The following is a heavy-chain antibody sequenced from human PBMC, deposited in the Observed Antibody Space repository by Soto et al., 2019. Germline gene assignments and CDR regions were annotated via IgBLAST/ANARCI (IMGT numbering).Heavy chain of an antibody. CDR3: ARDKDREQLGGNYYYALDV. D-gene: IGHD1-1*01. Sequence: QVQLVQSGAEVKKTGSSVKVSCKASGDTFSSFAISWVRQAPGQGLEWMGGLIPIFRTPNYAQKFQGRVTSTADEPTCTAYMEPSSLTSEDTAVYYWARDKDREQLGGNYYYALDVWGQGTTVIVSS. J-gene: IGHJ6*02. CDR1: GDTFSSFA. V-gene: IGHV1-69*12. CDR2: LIPIFRTP.